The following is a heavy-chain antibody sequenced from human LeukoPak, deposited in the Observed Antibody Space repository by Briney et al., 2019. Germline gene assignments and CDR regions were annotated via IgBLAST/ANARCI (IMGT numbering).Heavy chain of an antibody. J-gene: IGHJ4*02. CDR2: IRYDGSNK. V-gene: IGHV3-30*02. Sequence: GRSLRLSCAASGFTFSSYGMHWVRQAPGKGLEWVAFIRYDGSNKYYADSVKGRFTISRDNSKNTLYLQMNSLRAEDTAVYYCAKDRVAAAGTRYFDYWGQGTLVTVSS. CDR3: AKDRVAAAGTRYFDY. D-gene: IGHD6-13*01. CDR1: GFTFSSYG.